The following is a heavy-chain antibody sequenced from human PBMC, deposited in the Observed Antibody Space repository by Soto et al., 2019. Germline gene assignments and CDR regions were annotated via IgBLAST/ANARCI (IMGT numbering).Heavy chain of an antibody. D-gene: IGHD3-9*01. J-gene: IGHJ4*02. V-gene: IGHV3-23*01. CDR2: ISGSGGST. CDR3: AKVTYYDILTGYYFDY. CDR1: GFTFSSYA. Sequence: PGGSLRLSCAASGFTFSSYAMSCVRQAPGKGLEWVSAISGSGGSTYYADSVKGRFTISRDNSKNTLYLQMNSLRAEDTAVYYCAKVTYYDILTGYYFDYWGQGTLVTVSS.